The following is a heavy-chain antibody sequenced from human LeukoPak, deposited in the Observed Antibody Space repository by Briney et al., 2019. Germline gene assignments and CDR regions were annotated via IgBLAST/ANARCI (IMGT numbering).Heavy chain of an antibody. J-gene: IGHJ4*02. CDR3: AKDLASSAAMVTCDY. CDR1: GFTFSSYG. CDR2: IRYDGSNK. V-gene: IGHV3-30*02. D-gene: IGHD5-18*01. Sequence: GSLRLSCTASGFTFSSYGMHWVRQAPGKGLEWVAFIRYDGSNKYYADSVKGRFIISRDNSKNTLYLQMNSLRAEDTAVYYCAKDLASSAAMVTCDYWGQGTLVTVSS.